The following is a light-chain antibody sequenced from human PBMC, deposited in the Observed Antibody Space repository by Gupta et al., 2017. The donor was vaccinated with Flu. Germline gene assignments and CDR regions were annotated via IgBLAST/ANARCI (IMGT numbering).Light chain of an antibody. CDR1: SSNIGAGQD. CDR2: GNS. J-gene: IGLJ1*01. CDR3: QSYDSSLTREV. V-gene: IGLV1-40*01. Sequence: QSVLTQLPSVPGAPGQRVTIACTGSSSNIGAGQDVHWYQQLPGTAPKLLIYGNSNRPSGVPDRFSGSKSGTSASLAITGLQAEDEADYYCQSYDSSLTREVFGSGTKVTVL.